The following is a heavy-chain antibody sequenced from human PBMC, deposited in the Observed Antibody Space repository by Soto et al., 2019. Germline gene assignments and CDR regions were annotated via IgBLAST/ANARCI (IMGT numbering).Heavy chain of an antibody. V-gene: IGHV4-59*04. D-gene: IGHD3-22*01. J-gene: IGHJ5*02. CDR1: GGSISSYY. CDR2: IYHSGST. CDR3: ARDYFDSSDYTTNWFDP. Sequence: PSETLSLTCTVSGGSISSYYWSWIRQSPGKGLEWIGYIYHSGSTYYNPSLKSRVTISVDRSKNQFSLKVTSVTAADTALYYCARDYFDSSDYTTNWFDPWGQGTLVTVSP.